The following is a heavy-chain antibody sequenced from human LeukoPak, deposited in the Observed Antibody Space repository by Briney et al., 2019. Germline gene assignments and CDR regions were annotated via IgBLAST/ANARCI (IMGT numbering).Heavy chain of an antibody. CDR1: GFTFSNAW. CDR2: ISGSGGST. Sequence: GGSLRLSCAASGFTFSNAWMSWVRQAPGKGLEWVSAISGSGGSTYYADSVKGRFTISRDNSKNTLYLQMNSLRAEDTAVYYCAKTFGSGSYSVYDYWGQGTLVTVSS. V-gene: IGHV3-23*01. D-gene: IGHD3-10*01. J-gene: IGHJ4*02. CDR3: AKTFGSGSYSVYDY.